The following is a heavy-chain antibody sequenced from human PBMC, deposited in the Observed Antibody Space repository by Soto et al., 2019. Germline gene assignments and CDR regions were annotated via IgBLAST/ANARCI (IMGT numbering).Heavy chain of an antibody. CDR1: GGSISSSSYY. V-gene: IGHV4-39*01. CDR3: ARIHYSSSPPY. CDR2: IYYSGST. Sequence: QLQLQESGPGLVKPSETLSLTCTVSGGSISSSSYYWGWIRQPPGKGLEWIGSIYYSGSTYYNPSLKSRVTISVDTSKNQFSLKLSSVTAADTAVYYCARIHYSSSPPYWGQGTLVTVSS. D-gene: IGHD6-13*01. J-gene: IGHJ4*02.